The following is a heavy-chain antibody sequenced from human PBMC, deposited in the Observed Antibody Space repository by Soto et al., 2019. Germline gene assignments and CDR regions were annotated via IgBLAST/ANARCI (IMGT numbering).Heavy chain of an antibody. V-gene: IGHV1-3*01. Sequence: GASVKVSCKASGYTFTSYAMHWVRQAPGQRLEWMGWINAGNGNTKYSQKFQGRVTITRDTSASTAYMELSSLRSEDTAVYYCAIGSGYEGYYFDYWGQGTLVTVSS. D-gene: IGHD5-12*01. J-gene: IGHJ4*02. CDR2: INAGNGNT. CDR3: AIGSGYEGYYFDY. CDR1: GYTFTSYA.